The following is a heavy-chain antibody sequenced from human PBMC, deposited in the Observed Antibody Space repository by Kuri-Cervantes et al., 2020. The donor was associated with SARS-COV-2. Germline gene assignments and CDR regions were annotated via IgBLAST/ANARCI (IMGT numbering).Heavy chain of an antibody. J-gene: IGHJ6*02. CDR1: GFTFSSYS. CDR3: ARGEVTMDMDV. Sequence: GESLKISCAASGFTFSSYSMHWVRQAPGKGLEWGAVISYDGRNKYYADSVKGRFTISRDNSKNTLYLQMNSLRAEDTAVYYCARGEVTMDMDVWGQGTTVTVSS. CDR2: ISYDGRNK. V-gene: IGHV3-30*04. D-gene: IGHD3-10*01.